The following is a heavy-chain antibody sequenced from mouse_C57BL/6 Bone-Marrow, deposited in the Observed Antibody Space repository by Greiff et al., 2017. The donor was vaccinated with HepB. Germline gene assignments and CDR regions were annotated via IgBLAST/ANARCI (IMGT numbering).Heavy chain of an antibody. CDR3: ARGRGNWCFDY. Sequence: VQLQQPGAELVKPGASVKMSCKASGYTFTSYWRTGVKQRPGQGLEGIGDIYPGSGSTNYNEKFKSKATLTVDTSTSTAYMRLRSLTSEDSAVYYCARGRGNWCFDYGGQGTTITVSA. CDR1: GYTFTSYW. CDR2: IYPGSGST. V-gene: IGHV1-55*01. J-gene: IGHJ2*01. D-gene: IGHD4-1*01.